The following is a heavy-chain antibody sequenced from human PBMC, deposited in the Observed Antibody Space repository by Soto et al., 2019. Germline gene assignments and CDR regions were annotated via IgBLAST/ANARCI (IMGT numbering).Heavy chain of an antibody. CDR3: ARGYYDILTGYYNYYYYYYMDV. CDR2: INHSGST. D-gene: IGHD3-9*01. Sequence: SETLSLTCAVYGGSFSGYYWSWIRQPPGKGLEWIGEINHSGSTNYNPSLKSRVTISVDTSKNQFSLKLSSVTAADTAVYYCARGYYDILTGYYNYYYYYYMDVWGKGTTVTVSS. J-gene: IGHJ6*03. CDR1: GGSFSGYY. V-gene: IGHV4-34*01.